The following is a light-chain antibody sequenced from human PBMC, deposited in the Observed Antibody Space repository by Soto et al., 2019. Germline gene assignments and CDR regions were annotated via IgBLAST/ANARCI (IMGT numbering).Light chain of an antibody. Sequence: EIVLTQSPATLSLSPGDRATLSCRASKNINSYLAWYQQKPGQAPRLLIYDASNRATGIPARFSGSGSGTDFTLTISGLEPEDFAVYYCQQRSNWWTFGQGTKVEIK. CDR2: DAS. CDR3: QQRSNWWT. CDR1: KNINSY. J-gene: IGKJ1*01. V-gene: IGKV3-11*01.